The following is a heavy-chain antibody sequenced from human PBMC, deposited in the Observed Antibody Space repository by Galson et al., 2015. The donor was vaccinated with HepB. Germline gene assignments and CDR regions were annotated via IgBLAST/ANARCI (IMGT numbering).Heavy chain of an antibody. V-gene: IGHV5-10-1*01. CDR2: IDPSDSYT. D-gene: IGHD6-19*01. Sequence: QSGAEVKKPGESLRVSCKGSGYSFTSYWISWVRQMPGKGLEWMGRIDPSDSYTNYSPSFQGHVTISADKSISTAYLQWSSLKASDTAMYYCASGIAVAGTPDYWGQGTLVTVSS. CDR3: ASGIAVAGTPDY. J-gene: IGHJ4*02. CDR1: GYSFTSYW.